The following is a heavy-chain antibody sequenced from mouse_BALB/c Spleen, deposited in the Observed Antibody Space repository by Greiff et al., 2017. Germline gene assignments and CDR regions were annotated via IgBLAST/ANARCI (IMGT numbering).Heavy chain of an antibody. CDR2: IWSGGST. Sequence: QVQLRQSGPGLVQPSQSLSITCTVSGFSLTSYGVHWVRQSPGKGLEWLGVIWSGGSTDYNAAFISRLSISKDNSKSQVFFKMNSLQANDTAIYYCARNGGYDGRFAYWGQGTLVTVSA. V-gene: IGHV2-2*02. CDR3: ARNGGYDGRFAY. D-gene: IGHD2-2*01. J-gene: IGHJ3*01. CDR1: GFSLTSYG.